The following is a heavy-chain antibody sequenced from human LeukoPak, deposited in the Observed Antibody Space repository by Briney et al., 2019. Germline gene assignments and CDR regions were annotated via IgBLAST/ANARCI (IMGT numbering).Heavy chain of an antibody. J-gene: IGHJ4*02. CDR1: GFTFDIYE. Sequence: PGGSLRLSCAASGFTFDIYEMNWVRQAPGKGLEWISYISSDRNVIYYADSVKGRFTISRDNAKYSLYLQMNSLRAEDTAVHHCAGSKYPEPQDLNFWGQGTLVAVSS. D-gene: IGHD4-11*01. V-gene: IGHV3-48*03. CDR3: AGSKYPEPQDLNF. CDR2: ISSDRNVI.